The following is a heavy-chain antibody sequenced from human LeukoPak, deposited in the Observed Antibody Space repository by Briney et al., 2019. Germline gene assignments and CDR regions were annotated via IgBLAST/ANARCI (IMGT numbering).Heavy chain of an antibody. CDR3: ARGPHWDPHFDY. V-gene: IGHV1-2*02. D-gene: IGHD7-27*01. Sequence: GASVKVSCKASGYSFTGYYMHWVRQAPGQGLEWMGWINPNSGDTKYAQKFQGRVTMTRDTSISTAYMELSGLRSDDTAVYYCARGPHWDPHFDYWGQGTLVTVSS. J-gene: IGHJ4*02. CDR2: INPNSGDT. CDR1: GYSFTGYY.